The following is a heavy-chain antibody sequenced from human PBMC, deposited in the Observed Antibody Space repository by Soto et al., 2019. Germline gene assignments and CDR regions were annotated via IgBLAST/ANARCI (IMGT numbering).Heavy chain of an antibody. Sequence: EVQLVESGGGLVQPGGSLTLSCTASGFTFDDYAMHWVRQAPGKGLEWVSGIGWNGGNIRYGDSVKGRFTISRDNAENSLHLQMNSLRAEDTALYYCAKDTGGYNFYYFADWGQGTLVTVS. CDR3: AKDTGGYNFYYFAD. CDR1: GFTFDDYA. D-gene: IGHD5-12*01. J-gene: IGHJ4*02. V-gene: IGHV3-9*01. CDR2: IGWNGGNI.